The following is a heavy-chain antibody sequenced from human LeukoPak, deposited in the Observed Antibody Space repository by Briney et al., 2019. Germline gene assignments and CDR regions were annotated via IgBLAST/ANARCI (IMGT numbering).Heavy chain of an antibody. J-gene: IGHJ4*02. CDR3: AREFISLLRGVVKEDYFDH. Sequence: GGSLRLSCAASGFTFSSSSMSWLRQTPGKGLEWVSAINSSGGNTYYADSVQGRFTVSRDNSKNTLFLQINSMTAEVTTMYFCAREFISLLRGVVKEDYFDHWGQGTLVTVSS. D-gene: IGHD3-10*01. V-gene: IGHV3-23*01. CDR1: GFTFSSSS. CDR2: INSSGGNT.